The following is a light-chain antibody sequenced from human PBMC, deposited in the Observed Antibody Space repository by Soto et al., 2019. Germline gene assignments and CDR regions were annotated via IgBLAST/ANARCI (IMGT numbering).Light chain of an antibody. CDR3: SSYTSSSTIYV. J-gene: IGLJ1*01. CDR2: DVS. Sequence: QSVLTQPASVSGSPGQSITISCTGTSSDVGGYNYVSWYQQHPGKAPKLMIYDVSNRPSGVSNRFSGSKSDNTASLTISGLQAEDEADYYCSSYTSSSTIYVFGTGNKVT. CDR1: SSDVGGYNY. V-gene: IGLV2-14*01.